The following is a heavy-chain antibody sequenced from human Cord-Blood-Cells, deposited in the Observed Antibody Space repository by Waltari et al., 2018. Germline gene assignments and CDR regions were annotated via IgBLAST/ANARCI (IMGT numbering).Heavy chain of an antibody. CDR3: AAGMAAAGTRWFDP. CDR1: GGSISSSSYY. CDR2: IYYSGST. D-gene: IGHD6-13*01. Sequence: QLQLQESGPGLVKPSETLSLTCTVSGGSISSSSYYWGWIRQPPGKGLEWLGIIYYSGSTDYNPSLKSRVTISVDTSKNQFSRKLSAVTAADTAVYYCAAGMAAAGTRWFDPWGQGTLVTVSS. V-gene: IGHV4-39*01. J-gene: IGHJ5*02.